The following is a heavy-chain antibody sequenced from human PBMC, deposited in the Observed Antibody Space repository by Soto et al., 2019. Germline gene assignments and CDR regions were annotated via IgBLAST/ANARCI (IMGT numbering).Heavy chain of an antibody. J-gene: IGHJ4*02. CDR3: ARGPLWFGEYGGFYFDY. CDR1: GYSFTSYW. Sequence: GESLKISCKGSGYSFTSYWIGWVRQMPGKGLEWMGIIYPGDSDTRYSPSFQGQVTISADKSISTAYLQWSSLKASDTAMYYCARGPLWFGEYGGFYFDYWGQGTLVTVSS. V-gene: IGHV5-51*01. D-gene: IGHD3-10*01. CDR2: IYPGDSDT.